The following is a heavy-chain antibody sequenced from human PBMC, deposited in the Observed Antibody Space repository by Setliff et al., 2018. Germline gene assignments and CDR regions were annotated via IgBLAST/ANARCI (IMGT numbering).Heavy chain of an antibody. CDR2: INHSGST. D-gene: IGHD2-21*01. V-gene: IGHV4-34*01. CDR3: ARVPLMIAIRHAFDI. J-gene: IGHJ3*02. CDR1: GGSFSGYY. Sequence: SETLSLTCAVYGGSFSGYYWGWIRQPPGKGLEWIGEINHSGSTYYNPSLKSRVTISVDTSKNQFSLKLSSVTAADTAVYYCARVPLMIAIRHAFDIWGQGTMVTVS.